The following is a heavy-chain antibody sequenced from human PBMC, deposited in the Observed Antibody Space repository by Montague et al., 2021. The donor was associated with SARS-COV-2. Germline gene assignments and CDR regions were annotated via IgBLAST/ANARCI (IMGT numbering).Heavy chain of an antibody. Sequence: SETLSLTCTVSGGSISSSSYYWGWVRQPPGKGLEWIGKIYYTGRASYXSSLTGRVTISVDTSQNRFSMRLRSVTAADTAVYYCARHKRVVEREPLGGMDVWGQGTSVTVSS. CDR1: GGSISSSSYY. D-gene: IGHD1-26*01. CDR2: IYYTGRA. J-gene: IGHJ6*02. V-gene: IGHV4-39*01. CDR3: ARHKRVVEREPLGGMDV.